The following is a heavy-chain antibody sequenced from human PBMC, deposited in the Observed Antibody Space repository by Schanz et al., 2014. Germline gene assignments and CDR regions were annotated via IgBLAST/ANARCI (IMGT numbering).Heavy chain of an antibody. CDR1: GGSFSSYG. Sequence: QVQLVQSGAEVKKPGSSVKVSCKASGGSFSSYGISWVRQAPGQGLEWMGRIIPILGTTNYAQKFQGRVSITADKFPTTVYMELSSLRSEDTAIYYCTKDVDWGYQVDYYYYGMDVWGQGTTVTVSS. CDR3: TKDVDWGYQVDYYYYGMDV. CDR2: IIPILGTT. V-gene: IGHV1-69*04. D-gene: IGHD3-16*01. J-gene: IGHJ6*02.